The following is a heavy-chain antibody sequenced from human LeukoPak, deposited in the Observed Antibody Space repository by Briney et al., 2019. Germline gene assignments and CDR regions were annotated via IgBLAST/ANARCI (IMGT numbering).Heavy chain of an antibody. D-gene: IGHD3-10*01. J-gene: IGHJ4*02. CDR2: ISGSGGST. CDR1: GFTFSSYA. CDR3: AKREYYGSGSYYKN. V-gene: IGHV3-23*01. Sequence: AGGSLRLSCAASGFTFSSYAMSWVRQAPGKGLEWVSAISGSGGSTYYADSVKGRFTISRDNSKNTLYLQMNSLRVEDTAIYYCAKREYYGSGSYYKNWGQGTLVTVSS.